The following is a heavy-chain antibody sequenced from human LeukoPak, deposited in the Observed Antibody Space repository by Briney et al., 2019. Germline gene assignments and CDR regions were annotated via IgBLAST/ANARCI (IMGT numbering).Heavy chain of an antibody. CDR3: ARAPCGGDCYSDY. Sequence: RSSATLSLTCAVYGGSFSGYYWSWIRQPPGKGLEWIGEIIHSGSTNYNPSLKSRVTISVDTSKNQFYLKLSSVTAVDTAVYYCARAPCGGDCYSDYWGQGTLVTVSS. D-gene: IGHD2-21*02. J-gene: IGHJ4*02. V-gene: IGHV4-34*12. CDR2: IIHSGST. CDR1: GGSFSGYY.